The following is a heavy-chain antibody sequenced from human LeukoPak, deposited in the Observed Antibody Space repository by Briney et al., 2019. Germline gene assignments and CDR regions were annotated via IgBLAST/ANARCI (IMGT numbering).Heavy chain of an antibody. CDR2: IWYDGSNT. Sequence: TGGSLRLSCAESGFALSSSAMHWVRQAPGKGLEWVAVIWYDGSNTYYADSVKGRFTISRDNSKNTLYLQMSSLRAEDTAVYYCARDGYNDALDIWGQGTMVTVSS. D-gene: IGHD1-14*01. CDR3: ARDGYNDALDI. CDR1: GFALSSSA. J-gene: IGHJ3*02. V-gene: IGHV3-33*01.